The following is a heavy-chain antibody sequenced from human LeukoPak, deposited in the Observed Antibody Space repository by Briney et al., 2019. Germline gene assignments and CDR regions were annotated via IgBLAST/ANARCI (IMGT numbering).Heavy chain of an antibody. J-gene: IGHJ4*02. CDR1: GGSISSYY. V-gene: IGHV4-59*08. Sequence: SETLSLTCTVSGGSISSYYWSWIRQPPGKGLEWLGYIYYSGSTNYNPSLKSRVTISVDTSKNQFSLKLSSVTAADTAVYYCARLGGYCSSTSCYDYWGQGTLVTVSS. CDR3: ARLGGYCSSTSCYDY. CDR2: IYYSGST. D-gene: IGHD2-2*01.